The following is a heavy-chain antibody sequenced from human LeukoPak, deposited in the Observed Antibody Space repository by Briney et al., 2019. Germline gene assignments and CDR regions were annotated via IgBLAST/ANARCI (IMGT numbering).Heavy chain of an antibody. Sequence: GGSLRLSCAASGFTFSSYSMNWVRQAPGKGLEWVSYISSSSSTIYYADSVKGRFTISRDNAKNSLYLQMNSLRAEDTAVYYCAREMGVPPIYYYGMDVWGQGTTVTVSS. D-gene: IGHD2-8*01. CDR1: GFTFSSYS. V-gene: IGHV3-48*01. J-gene: IGHJ6*02. CDR3: AREMGVPPIYYYGMDV. CDR2: ISSSSSTI.